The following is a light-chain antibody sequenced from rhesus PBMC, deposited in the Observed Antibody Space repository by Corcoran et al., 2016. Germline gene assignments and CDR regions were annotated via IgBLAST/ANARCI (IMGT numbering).Light chain of an antibody. J-gene: IGKJ4*01. CDR1: QGISSW. CDR3: QQYSSRPLT. Sequence: DIQMTQSPSSLSASVGDTVTITCRASQGISSWLAWYQQKPGKAPQLLIYKASSLQSGVPSRFSGSVSGTNFTLTISSLQSEDFATYYCQQYSSRPLTFGGGTKVELK. CDR2: KAS. V-gene: IGKV1-22*01.